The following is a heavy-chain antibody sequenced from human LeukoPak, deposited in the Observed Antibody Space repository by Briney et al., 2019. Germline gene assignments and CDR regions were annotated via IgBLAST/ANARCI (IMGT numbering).Heavy chain of an antibody. CDR2: IIPIFGTA. V-gene: IGHV1-69*06. D-gene: IGHD3-10*01. CDR1: GGTFSSYA. CDR3: VWVAVRNYYYYMDV. Sequence: GASVKVSCKASGGTFSSYAISWVRQAPGQGLEWMGGIIPIFGTANYAQKFQGRVTITADKSTSTAYMELSSLRSEDTAVYYCVWVAVRNYYYYMDVWGKGTTVTVSS. J-gene: IGHJ6*03.